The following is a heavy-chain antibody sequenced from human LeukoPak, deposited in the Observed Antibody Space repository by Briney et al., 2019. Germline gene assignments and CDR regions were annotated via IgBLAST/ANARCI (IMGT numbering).Heavy chain of an antibody. D-gene: IGHD2-21*02. V-gene: IGHV3-21*04. CDR3: ARDDLRDEDFDV. CDR2: ISTSSVSK. J-gene: IGHJ3*01. Sequence: AGSLRLSCSASGGTFTNHNMNWVRQAPGKGLEWVSSISTSSVSKHYADSVNGRFTNSSDSASNPVHLQMNSLRAEDTDFSYCARDDLRDEDFDVWGQGTMVTV. CDR1: GGTFTNHN.